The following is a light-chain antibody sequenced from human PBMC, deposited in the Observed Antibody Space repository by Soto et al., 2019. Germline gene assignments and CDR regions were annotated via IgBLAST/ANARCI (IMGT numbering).Light chain of an antibody. J-gene: IGLJ1*01. CDR1: SSDVGGYNY. CDR2: EVT. V-gene: IGLV2-8*01. Sequence: QSALTQPPSASGSPGQSVTISCTGTSSDVGGYNYVSWYQQHPGKAPKLMIYEVTKRPSGVPDRFSGSKSGNTASLTVSGLQAEDEADYYYSSYAGSNNLAVFGTGTKLTVL. CDR3: SSYAGSNNLAV.